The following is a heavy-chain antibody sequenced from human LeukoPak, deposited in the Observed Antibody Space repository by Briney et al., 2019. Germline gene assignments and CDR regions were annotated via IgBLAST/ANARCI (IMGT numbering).Heavy chain of an antibody. CDR2: ISYDGSNK. D-gene: IGHD1-26*01. Sequence: GGSLRLSCAASGFTFSRYGMLWVRQAPGKGLEWVAVISYDGSNKYYADSVKGRFTISRDNSKNTLYLQMNSLRAEDTAVYYCAKDLGAGPFDYWGQGTLVTVSS. CDR3: AKDLGAGPFDY. CDR1: GFTFSRYG. J-gene: IGHJ4*02. V-gene: IGHV3-30*18.